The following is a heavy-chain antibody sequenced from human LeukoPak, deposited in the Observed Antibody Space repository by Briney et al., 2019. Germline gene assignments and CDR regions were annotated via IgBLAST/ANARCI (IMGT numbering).Heavy chain of an antibody. CDR2: IVVGSGNT. J-gene: IGHJ4*02. V-gene: IGHV1-58*02. D-gene: IGHD3-22*01. Sequence: ASVKVSCKASGYTFTSYYMHWVRQARGQRLEWIGWIVVGSGNTNYAQKFQERVTITRDMSTSTAYMELSSLRSEDTAVYYCAAVYYYDSSGYYYAPPSLDYWGQGTLVTVSS. CDR3: AAVYYYDSSGYYYAPPSLDY. CDR1: GYTFTSYY.